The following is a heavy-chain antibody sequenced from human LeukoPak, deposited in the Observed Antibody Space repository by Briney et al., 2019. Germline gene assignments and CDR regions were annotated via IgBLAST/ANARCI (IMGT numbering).Heavy chain of an antibody. CDR2: IYPGDSDT. D-gene: IGHD3-22*01. CDR1: GYSFTSYW. J-gene: IGHJ4*02. CDR3: ARRTYYYDSSGYYVDY. V-gene: IGHV5-51*03. Sequence: GESLKISCKGSGYSFTSYWIGWVRQMPGKGLEWMGIIYPGDSDTRYSPSFQGQVTISADKSISTAYLQRSSLKASDTAMYYCARRTYYYDSSGYYVDYWGQGTLVTVSS.